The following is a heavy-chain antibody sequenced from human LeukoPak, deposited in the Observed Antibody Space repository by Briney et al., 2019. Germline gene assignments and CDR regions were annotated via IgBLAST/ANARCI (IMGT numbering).Heavy chain of an antibody. J-gene: IGHJ4*02. CDR3: ARDHCSSASCPTPPSY. Sequence: GGSLRLSCAASGFTFSSYGMNWVRQAPGKGLEWVSSISSSSSYIYYADSVKGRFTISRDNAKNSLYLQMNSLRAEDTALYYCARDHCSSASCPTPPSYWGQGTLVTVSS. D-gene: IGHD2-2*01. CDR2: ISSSSSYI. CDR1: GFTFSSYG. V-gene: IGHV3-21*01.